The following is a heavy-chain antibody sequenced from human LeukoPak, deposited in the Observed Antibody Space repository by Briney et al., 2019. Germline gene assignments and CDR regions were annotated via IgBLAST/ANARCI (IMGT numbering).Heavy chain of an antibody. J-gene: IGHJ4*02. CDR1: GFTFRSYA. V-gene: IGHV3-23*01. Sequence: GGSLRLSCAASGFTFRSYAMSGVRQAPGKGLEWVSAISGSGDSTYYADSVKGRFTISRDNSKNTLYLQMNSLRPEDTAVYYCAKEYDSSGYFDYWGQGTLVTVSS. CDR2: ISGSGDST. D-gene: IGHD3-22*01. CDR3: AKEYDSSGYFDY.